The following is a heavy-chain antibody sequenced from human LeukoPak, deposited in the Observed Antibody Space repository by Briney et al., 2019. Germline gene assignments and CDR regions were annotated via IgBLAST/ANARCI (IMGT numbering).Heavy chain of an antibody. CDR1: SGSFSGYY. J-gene: IGHJ4*02. V-gene: IGHV4-34*01. D-gene: IGHD4-17*01. Sequence: PSETLSLTCALYSGSFSGYYWSWIRQPPGKGLGWIGEINQNGNTNYNPSLKSRVTISVDTSKNQFSLKLSSVTAADTAVYYCARHPFSDYLYFDYWGQGTLVTVSS. CDR2: INQNGNT. CDR3: ARHPFSDYLYFDY.